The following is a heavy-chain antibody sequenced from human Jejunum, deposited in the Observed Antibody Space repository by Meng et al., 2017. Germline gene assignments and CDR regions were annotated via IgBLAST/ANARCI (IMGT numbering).Heavy chain of an antibody. CDR2: IDPKSGGT. V-gene: IGHV1-2*02. J-gene: IGHJ5*02. D-gene: IGHD3-9*01. Sequence: ASVKVSCKASGYTFSDYHVHWVRQAPGQGLEWMGWIDPKSGGTNYAQKFQGRFTMTRDTSINTVYMKLSRLRFDDTAVYYCARMYYDSLTGYYNVNWLDPWGQGTLVTVSS. CDR1: GYTFSDYH. CDR3: ARMYYDSLTGYYNVNWLDP.